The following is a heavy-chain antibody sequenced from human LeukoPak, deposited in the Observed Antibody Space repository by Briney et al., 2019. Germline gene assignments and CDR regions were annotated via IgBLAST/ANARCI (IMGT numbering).Heavy chain of an antibody. V-gene: IGHV4-59*12. D-gene: IGHD5-24*01. CDR3: ARDPTDGYNYPGAFDI. CDR1: GGSISSYY. CDR2: IYHSGST. Sequence: SETLSLTCTVSGGSISSYYWSWIRQPPGKGLEWIGEIYHSGSTNYNPSLKSRVTISVDKSKNQFSLKLSSVTAADTAVYYCARDPTDGYNYPGAFDIWGQGTMVTVSS. J-gene: IGHJ3*02.